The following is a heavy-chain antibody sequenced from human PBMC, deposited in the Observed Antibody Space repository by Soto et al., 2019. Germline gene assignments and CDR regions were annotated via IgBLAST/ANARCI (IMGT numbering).Heavy chain of an antibody. CDR1: GYTFTSYG. CDR3: ATKGRWYVGYYYYGMDV. J-gene: IGHJ6*02. V-gene: IGHV1-18*01. CDR2: ISAYNGKT. D-gene: IGHD6-13*01. Sequence: GASVKVSCKASGYTFTSYGISWVRQAPGQGLEWMGWISAYNGKTNYAQNVQGRVTMTTDTSTDTAYMELSSLRSEDTAVYYCATKGRWYVGYYYYGMDVWGQGTTVTVSS.